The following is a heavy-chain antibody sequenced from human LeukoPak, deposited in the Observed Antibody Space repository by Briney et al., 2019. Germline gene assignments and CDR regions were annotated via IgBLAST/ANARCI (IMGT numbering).Heavy chain of an antibody. CDR2: IYYSGST. J-gene: IGHJ5*02. Sequence: SETLSLTCTVSGGSISSSSYYWGWIRQPPGKGLEWIGSIYYSGSTYYNPSLKSRVTISVDTSKNQFSLKLSSVTAADTAVYYCARSDYERYFDWFRPWFDPWGQGTLVTVSS. D-gene: IGHD3-9*01. CDR1: GGSISSSSYY. V-gene: IGHV4-39*01. CDR3: ARSDYERYFDWFRPWFDP.